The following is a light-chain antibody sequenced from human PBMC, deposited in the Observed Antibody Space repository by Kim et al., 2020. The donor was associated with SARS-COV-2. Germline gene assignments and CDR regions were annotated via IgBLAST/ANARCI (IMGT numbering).Light chain of an antibody. J-gene: IGLJ2*01. CDR3: QVWDTSSEQMV. CDR1: NIGGRS. V-gene: IGLV3-21*02. CDR2: HDT. Sequence: APGQTARITCGGNNIGGRSVHWYQQRPGQAPMLLLYHDTVRPSGIPERFSGSNSGNTATLTISRVEAGDEADYYCQVWDTSSEQMVFGGGTKVTVL.